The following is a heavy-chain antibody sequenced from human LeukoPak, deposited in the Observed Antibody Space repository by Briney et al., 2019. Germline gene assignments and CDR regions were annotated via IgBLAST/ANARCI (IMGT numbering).Heavy chain of an antibody. CDR3: ARDGCSLTSCFEN. Sequence: GGSLRLSCAASGFGLANSYMSWVRQAPGKGLEWVSLIDSESRTFYADSVKGRFTISGDSSQSTLYLQMNSLRVEDTAVYYCARDGCSLTSCFENWGQGTLVTVSS. J-gene: IGHJ4*02. D-gene: IGHD2-2*01. CDR1: GFGLANSY. V-gene: IGHV3-53*05. CDR2: IDSESRT.